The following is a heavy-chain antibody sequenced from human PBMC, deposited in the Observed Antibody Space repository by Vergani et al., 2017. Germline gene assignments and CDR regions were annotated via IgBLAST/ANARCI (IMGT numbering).Heavy chain of an antibody. CDR3: AIVDGGPYYFDY. D-gene: IGHD5-24*01. Sequence: QVQLVQSGAEVKKPGSSVKVSCKASGGTFSSYTISWVRQAPGQGLEWMGRIIPILGIANYAQKFQGRVTITADKSTSTAYMELRSLRSDDTAVYYCAIVDGGPYYFDYWGQGTLVTVSS. J-gene: IGHJ4*02. CDR1: GGTFSSYT. CDR2: IIPILGIA. V-gene: IGHV1-69*02.